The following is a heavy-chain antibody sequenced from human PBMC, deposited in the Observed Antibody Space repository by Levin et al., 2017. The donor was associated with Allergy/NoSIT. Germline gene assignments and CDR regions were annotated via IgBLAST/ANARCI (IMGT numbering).Heavy chain of an antibody. CDR2: ISYGGSTK. CDR1: GLTFSSFD. V-gene: IGHV3-30-3*01. Sequence: GGSLRLSCAASGLTFSSFDMHWVRQAPGKGLEWVAVISYGGSTKSYADSVKGRFTISRDDSKNTLSLHMNSLRAEDTAVYYCTRIPGLVADTWNGAFDIWGQGTMVTVSS. D-gene: IGHD6-19*01. J-gene: IGHJ3*02. CDR3: TRIPGLVADTWNGAFDI.